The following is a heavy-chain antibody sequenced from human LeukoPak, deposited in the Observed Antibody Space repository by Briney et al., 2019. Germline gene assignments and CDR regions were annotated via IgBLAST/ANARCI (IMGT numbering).Heavy chain of an antibody. D-gene: IGHD2-15*01. Sequence: GGSLRLSCAASGFTFDDYGMSWVRQAPGKGLEWVSGINWNGGSTGYADSVKGRFILSRDNSKNTVYMQMSSLRAEDTATYYCAKDYCRDGNCPFPFLDSWGQGTLVTVSS. CDR1: GFTFDDYG. V-gene: IGHV3-20*04. J-gene: IGHJ4*02. CDR2: INWNGGST. CDR3: AKDYCRDGNCPFPFLDS.